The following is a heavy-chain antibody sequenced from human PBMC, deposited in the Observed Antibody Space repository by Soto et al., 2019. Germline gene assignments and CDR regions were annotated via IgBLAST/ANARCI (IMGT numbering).Heavy chain of an antibody. J-gene: IGHJ4*02. CDR3: ASGPMVAATLWVFDY. CDR1: GGSISSGGYS. V-gene: IGHV4-30-2*01. CDR2: IYHSGST. Sequence: TSETLSLTCAVSGGSISSGGYSWSWIRQPPGKGLEWIGYIYHSGSTYYNPSLKSRVTISVDRSKNQFSLKLSSVTAADTAVYYCASGPMVAATLWVFDYWGQGTLVTVSS. D-gene: IGHD2-15*01.